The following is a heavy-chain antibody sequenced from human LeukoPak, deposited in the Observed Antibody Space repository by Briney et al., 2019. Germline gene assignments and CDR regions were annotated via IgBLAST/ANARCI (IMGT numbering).Heavy chain of an antibody. Sequence: GGSLRLSCAASGFTLSSYAMHWVRQAPGKGLEWVAVISYDGSNKYYADSVKGRFTISRDNSKNTLYLQMNSLRAEDTAVYYCTSCFSGYYSPFDYWGQGTLVTVSS. CDR1: GFTLSSYA. D-gene: IGHD3-22*01. CDR3: TSCFSGYYSPFDY. J-gene: IGHJ4*02. CDR2: ISYDGSNK. V-gene: IGHV3-30-3*01.